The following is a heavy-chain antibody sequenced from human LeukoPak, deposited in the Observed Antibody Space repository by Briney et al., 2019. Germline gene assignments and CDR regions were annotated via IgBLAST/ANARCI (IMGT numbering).Heavy chain of an antibody. V-gene: IGHV4-39*07. CDR3: ARDLNTRAPDY. D-gene: IGHD1/OR15-1a*01. CDR1: GGSISSYY. CDR2: IYYSGST. Sequence: SETLSLTCTVTGGSISSYYWGWIRQPPGKGLEWIGSIYYSGSTYYNPSLKSRVTISVDTSKNQFSLKLSSVTAADTAVYYCARDLNTRAPDYWGQGTLVTVSS. J-gene: IGHJ4*02.